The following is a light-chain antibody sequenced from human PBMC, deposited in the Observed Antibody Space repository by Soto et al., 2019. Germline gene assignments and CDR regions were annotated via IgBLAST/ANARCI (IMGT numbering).Light chain of an antibody. CDR3: LQDYNYPRT. V-gene: IGKV1-6*01. Sequence: AIQMTQSPSSLSASVGDRVTITCRASQGIRNDLAWYQQKPGKVPKLLIYAASSLQSGVPSRFSGSGSGTAFTLTISSLQPEDSATYYCLQDYNYPRTFGQGTKVEIK. CDR1: QGIRND. J-gene: IGKJ1*01. CDR2: AAS.